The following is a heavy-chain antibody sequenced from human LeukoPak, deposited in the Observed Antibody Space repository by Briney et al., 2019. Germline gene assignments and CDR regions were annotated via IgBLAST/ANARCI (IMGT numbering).Heavy chain of an antibody. CDR1: GGSISSYY. Sequence: SETLSLTRTVSGGSISSYYWSWVRQTPGKELEWIGYIYYSGSTNYNPSLKSRVTISVDTSKNQFSLKLSSVTAADTAVYYCARHTDNRFDPWGQGTLVTVSS. V-gene: IGHV4-59*08. D-gene: IGHD2-8*02. CDR2: IYYSGST. J-gene: IGHJ5*02. CDR3: ARHTDNRFDP.